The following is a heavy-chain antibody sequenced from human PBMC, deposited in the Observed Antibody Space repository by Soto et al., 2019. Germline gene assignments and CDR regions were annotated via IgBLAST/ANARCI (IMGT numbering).Heavy chain of an antibody. D-gene: IGHD2-2*01. J-gene: IGHJ6*02. CDR3: ARARGSSSTSCQHYGMDV. CDR2: LGTAGVA. CDR1: RCTFSSYD. V-gene: IGHV3-13*01. Sequence: GGCLRLSCAASRCTFSSYDMHWVRQATGKGLEWCSALGTAGVAYYPGSVNGRFTISSGNARNSLYLQMNSLRAGDTAVYYCARARGSSSTSCQHYGMDVWRQGTTVTVSS.